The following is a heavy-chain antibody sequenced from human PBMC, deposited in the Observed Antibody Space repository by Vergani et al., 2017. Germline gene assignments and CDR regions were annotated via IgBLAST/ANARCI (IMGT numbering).Heavy chain of an antibody. D-gene: IGHD2-2*02. V-gene: IGHV1-8*01. J-gene: IGHJ6*02. CDR2: MNPNSGNT. CDR1: GYTFTSYD. CDR3: ARGGPDIVVVPAAIQLYYYYYYGMDV. Sequence: QVQLVQSGAEVKKPGASVKVSCKASGYTFTSYDINWVRQATGQGLEWMGWMNPNSGNTGYAQKFQGRVTMTRNTSISTAYMELSSLRSEDTAVYYCARGGPDIVVVPAAIQLYYYYYYGMDVWGQGP.